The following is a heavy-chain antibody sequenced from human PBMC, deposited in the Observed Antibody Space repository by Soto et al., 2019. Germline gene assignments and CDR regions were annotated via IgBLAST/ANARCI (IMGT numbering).Heavy chain of an antibody. J-gene: IGHJ5*02. V-gene: IGHV4-59*08. Sequence: PSETLSLTCTVSGGSISSYYWSWIRQPPGKGLEWIGYIYYSGSTNYNPSLKSRVTISVDTSKNQFSLKLSSVTAADTAVYYCARQLGYILVQDNWFDPSGQGTLVTVSS. CDR1: GGSISSYY. D-gene: IGHD6-13*01. CDR2: IYYSGST. CDR3: ARQLGYILVQDNWFDP.